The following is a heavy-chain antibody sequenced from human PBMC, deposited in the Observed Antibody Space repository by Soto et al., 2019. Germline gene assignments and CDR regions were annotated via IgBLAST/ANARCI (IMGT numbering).Heavy chain of an antibody. CDR1: GFTFSSNP. V-gene: IGHV3-23*01. CDR3: KSATQDGMDV. J-gene: IGHJ6*02. Sequence: PGGSLRLSCAASGFTFSSNPMSWVRQAPGKGLEWVSTVIGTGVSTYYADSVKGRFTISRDNSKNTLFLLMNSLKTEDTAVYFCKSATQDGMDVWGQGTAVTVSS. CDR2: VIGTGVST. D-gene: IGHD5-12*01.